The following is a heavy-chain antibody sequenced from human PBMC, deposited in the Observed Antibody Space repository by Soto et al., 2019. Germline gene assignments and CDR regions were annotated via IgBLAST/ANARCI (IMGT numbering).Heavy chain of an antibody. D-gene: IGHD6-13*01. CDR2: INSDGSTT. Sequence: EVQLVESGGGLVQPGGSLRLSCAASGFTFSTFWMHWVRQAPGKGLVWVSRINSDGSTTTYADSVKGRFTISRDNAKNTLYLEMNSRRVGDMAVYYCARIPPGWGGGQLVLDYWGQGTLVTVSS. J-gene: IGHJ4*02. CDR3: ARIPPGWGGGQLVLDY. CDR1: GFTFSTFW. V-gene: IGHV3-74*01.